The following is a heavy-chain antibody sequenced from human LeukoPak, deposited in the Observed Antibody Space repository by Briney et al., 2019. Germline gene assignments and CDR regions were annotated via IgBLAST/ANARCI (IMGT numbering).Heavy chain of an antibody. Sequence: PGGSLRLSCAASGFTFSSYSMNWVRQAPGKGLEWVSSISSSSSYIYYADSVKGRFTISRDNSKNTLYLQMNSLRAEDTAVYYCAKDLGEVVLAWFDYWGQGTLVTVSS. CDR2: ISSSSSYI. J-gene: IGHJ4*02. V-gene: IGHV3-21*04. D-gene: IGHD3-22*01. CDR1: GFTFSSYS. CDR3: AKDLGEVVLAWFDY.